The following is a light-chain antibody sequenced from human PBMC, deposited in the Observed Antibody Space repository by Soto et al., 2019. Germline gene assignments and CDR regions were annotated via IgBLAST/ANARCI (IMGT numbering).Light chain of an antibody. CDR3: AAWDDSLNGRI. V-gene: IGLV1-36*01. CDR1: WSNIGNNA. Sequence: QSVLTQPPSVSEAPRQRVTISCSGSWSNIGNNAVSWYQQLPGKAPKLLIYYDDLLPSGVSDRFSGSKSGTSASLAISGLQSEDEADYYCAAWDDSLNGRISGGGTKLTVL. J-gene: IGLJ2*01. CDR2: YDD.